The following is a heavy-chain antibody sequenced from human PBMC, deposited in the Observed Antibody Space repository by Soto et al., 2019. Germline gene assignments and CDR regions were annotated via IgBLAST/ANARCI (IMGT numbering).Heavy chain of an antibody. V-gene: IGHV4-34*01. CDR3: ARGQIKSSQDVIDY. D-gene: IGHD3-16*01. CDR2: INHSGST. Sequence: SETLSLTCAVYGGSFSGYYWSWIRQPPGKGLEWIGEINHSGSTNYNPSLKSRVTISVDTSKNQFSLKLSSVTAADTAVYYCARGQIKSSQDVIDYWGQGTLVTVSS. J-gene: IGHJ4*02. CDR1: GGSFSGYY.